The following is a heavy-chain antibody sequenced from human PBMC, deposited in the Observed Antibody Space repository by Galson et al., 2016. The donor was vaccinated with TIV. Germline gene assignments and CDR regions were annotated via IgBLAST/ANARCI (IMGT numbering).Heavy chain of an antibody. J-gene: IGHJ2*01. V-gene: IGHV3-53*05. CDR2: IYSEGNT. CDR1: GFSVTYKY. CDR3: ARDYL. Sequence: SLRLSCAASGFSVTYKYMAWVRQAPGKGLEWVSVIYSEGNTYYADSVKGRFSISRDDSKLYLQLNNPTIEDTAIYYCARDYLWGRGTLVP.